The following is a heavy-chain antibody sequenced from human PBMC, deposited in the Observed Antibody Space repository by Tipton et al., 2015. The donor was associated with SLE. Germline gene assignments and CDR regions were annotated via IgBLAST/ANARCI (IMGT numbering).Heavy chain of an antibody. V-gene: IGHV4-39*07. Sequence: TLSLTCTVSGGSISSSSYYWGWIRQPPGKGLEWIGSIYYSGSTYYNPSLKSRVTISVDTSKNQFSLKLSSVTAADTAVYFCARADRGNCRNSDCYIFDYWGQGTPVTVSS. CDR2: IYYSGST. CDR1: GGSISSSSYY. J-gene: IGHJ4*02. D-gene: IGHD2-21*01. CDR3: ARADRGNCRNSDCYIFDY.